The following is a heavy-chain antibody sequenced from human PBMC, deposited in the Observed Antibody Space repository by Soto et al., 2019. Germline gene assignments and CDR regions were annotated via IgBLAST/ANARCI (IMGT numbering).Heavy chain of an antibody. V-gene: IGHV1-2*04. D-gene: IGHD6-13*01. CDR3: ARGGIAAAGDGKFMDV. Sequence: ASVKVSCKASGYTFTGYYMHWVRQAPGQGLEWMGWINPNSGGTNYAQKFQGWVTMTRDTSISTAYMELSRLRSDDTAVYYCARGGIAAAGDGKFMDVWAKGPRSPSP. CDR1: GYTFTGYY. CDR2: INPNSGGT. J-gene: IGHJ6*02.